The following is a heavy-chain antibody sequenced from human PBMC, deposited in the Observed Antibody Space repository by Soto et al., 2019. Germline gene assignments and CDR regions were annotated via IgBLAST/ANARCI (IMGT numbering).Heavy chain of an antibody. J-gene: IGHJ4*02. Sequence: VQLVESGGGVVQPGRSLRLSCAASGFTFSDYAMHWVRQAPGKGLEWVVVVSHDGRNTHYADSVKGRFTISSDSSKHTVTLEMTSLRAEDTAGYYCAKGGRQWLVTSDFNYWGQGALVTVSS. CDR1: GFTFSDYA. CDR3: AKGGRQWLVTSDFNY. D-gene: IGHD6-19*01. CDR2: VSHDGRNT. V-gene: IGHV3-30*18.